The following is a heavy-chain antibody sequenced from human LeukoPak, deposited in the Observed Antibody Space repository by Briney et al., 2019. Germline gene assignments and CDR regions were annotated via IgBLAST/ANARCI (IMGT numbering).Heavy chain of an antibody. CDR2: INPSGGST. CDR1: GYTFTSYY. V-gene: IGHV1-46*01. D-gene: IGHD1-14*01. CDR3: ARDTEGSIIFDY. Sequence: ASVKVSCKASGYTFTSYYMHWVRQAPGQGHEWMGIINPSGGSTSYAQKFQGRVTMTRDTSTSTVHMELSSLRSEDTAVYYCARDTEGSIIFDYWGQGTLVTVSS. J-gene: IGHJ4*02.